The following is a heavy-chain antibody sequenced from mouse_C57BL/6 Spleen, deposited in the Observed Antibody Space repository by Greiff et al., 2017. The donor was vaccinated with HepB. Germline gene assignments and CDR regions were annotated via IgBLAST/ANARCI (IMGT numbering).Heavy chain of an antibody. D-gene: IGHD4-1*01. CDR1: GYTFTSYW. CDR3: ARGVLAGTGANY. CDR2: IDPSDSYT. V-gene: IGHV1-50*01. Sequence: QVQLQQSGAELVKPGASVKLSCKASGYTFTSYWMQWVKQRPGQGLEWIGEIDPSDSYTNYNQKFKGKATLTVDTSSSTAYMQLSSLTSEDSAVYYCARGVLAGTGANYWGQGTSVTVSS. J-gene: IGHJ4*01.